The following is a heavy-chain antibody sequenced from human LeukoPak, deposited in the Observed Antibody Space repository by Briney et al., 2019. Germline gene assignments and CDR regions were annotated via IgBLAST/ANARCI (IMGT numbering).Heavy chain of an antibody. CDR3: ARGGIAAAGYFDY. CDR2: IYYSGST. J-gene: IGHJ4*02. D-gene: IGHD6-13*01. Sequence: SETLSLTCTVPGGSISSYYWSWIRQPPGKGLEWIGYIYYSGSTNYNPSLKSRVTISVDTSKNQFSLKLSSVTAADTAVYYCARGGIAAAGYFDYWGQGTLVTVSS. CDR1: GGSISSYY. V-gene: IGHV4-59*01.